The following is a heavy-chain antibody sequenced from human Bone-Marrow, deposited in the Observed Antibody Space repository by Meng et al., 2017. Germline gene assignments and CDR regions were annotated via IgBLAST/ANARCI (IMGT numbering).Heavy chain of an antibody. CDR3: ARDLAVAGGGYHWFDP. J-gene: IGHJ5*02. Sequence: GSLRLSCTVSGGSISSYYWSWIRQPAGKGLEWIGRIYTSGSTNYNPSLKSRVTMSVDTSKNQFSLKLSSVTAADTAVYYCARDLAVAGGGYHWFDPWGQGTLVTVSS. CDR2: IYTSGST. D-gene: IGHD6-19*01. V-gene: IGHV4-4*07. CDR1: GGSISSYY.